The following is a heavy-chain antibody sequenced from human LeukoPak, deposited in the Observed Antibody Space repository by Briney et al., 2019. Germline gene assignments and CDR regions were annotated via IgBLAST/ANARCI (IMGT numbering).Heavy chain of an antibody. Sequence: SETLSLTCTVSGGSISSSSYYWGWIRQPPGKGLEWIGSIYYSGSTYYNPSLKSRVTISVDTSKNQFSLKLSSVTAADTAVYYCARHLTVAGPNYYYYYYMDVWGKGTTVTVSS. J-gene: IGHJ6*03. V-gene: IGHV4-39*01. CDR3: ARHLTVAGPNYYYYYYMDV. D-gene: IGHD6-19*01. CDR1: GGSISSSSYY. CDR2: IYYSGST.